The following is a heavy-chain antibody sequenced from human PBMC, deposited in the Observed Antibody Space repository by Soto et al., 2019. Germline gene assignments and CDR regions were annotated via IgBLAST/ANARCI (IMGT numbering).Heavy chain of an antibody. CDR2: INSDGSST. V-gene: IGHV3-74*01. J-gene: IGHJ4*02. D-gene: IGHD6-13*01. CDR3: ARERGKAAPAHFDY. CDR1: GFTFSSYW. Sequence: EVQLVESGGGLVQPGGSLRLSCAASGFTFSSYWMHWVRQAPGKGLVWVSRINSDGSSTSYADSVKGRFTTSRDNAKNTLYLQMNSLRAEDTAVYYCARERGKAAPAHFDYWGQGTLVTVSS.